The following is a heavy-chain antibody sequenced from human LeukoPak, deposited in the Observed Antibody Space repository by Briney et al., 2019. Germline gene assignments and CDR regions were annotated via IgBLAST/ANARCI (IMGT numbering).Heavy chain of an antibody. CDR2: IYPGDSDI. D-gene: IGHD2-15*01. CDR1: GYWFSHYW. J-gene: IGHJ5*02. V-gene: IGHV5-51*01. CDR3: ARQEYCSGGSCYTWFDP. Sequence: GESLKISCKGSGYWFSHYWIGWVRHMPGKGLEWMGMIYPGDSDIRYSPSFQGQVTISADKSISTAYLQWSSLKASDTAMYYCARQEYCSGGSCYTWFDPWGQGTLVTVSS.